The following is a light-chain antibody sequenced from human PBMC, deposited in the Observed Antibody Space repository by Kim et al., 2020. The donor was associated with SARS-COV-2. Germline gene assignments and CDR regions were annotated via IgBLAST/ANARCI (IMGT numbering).Light chain of an antibody. CDR1: QSICSN. Sequence: EIVMTQSPATLSVSPGERATLSCRASQSICSNLAWYQQKPGQAPRLLISGASTRATGIPARFSGNGSGTEFTLTISSLQSEDFTVYYCQQYKNWPFAFGQGTKLEIK. CDR3: QQYKNWPFA. J-gene: IGKJ2*01. V-gene: IGKV3-15*01. CDR2: GAS.